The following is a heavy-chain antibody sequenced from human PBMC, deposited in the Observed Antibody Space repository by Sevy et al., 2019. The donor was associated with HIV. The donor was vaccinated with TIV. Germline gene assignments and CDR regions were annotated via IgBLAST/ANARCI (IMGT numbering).Heavy chain of an antibody. J-gene: IGHJ6*03. V-gene: IGHV3-23*01. Sequence: GGSLRLSCAVSGFSFDSYGMTWVRQAPGKGLEWVSGISGSGTRTYYADSVKGRFIISRDNSKNTLYLQMNSLRSEDKAIYYWGKGGGGHYDPDEIGYYFYYYNMDVWGNGTTVTVSS. D-gene: IGHD3-22*01. CDR3: GKGGGGHYDPDEIGYYFYYYNMDV. CDR1: GFSFDSYG. CDR2: ISGSGTRT.